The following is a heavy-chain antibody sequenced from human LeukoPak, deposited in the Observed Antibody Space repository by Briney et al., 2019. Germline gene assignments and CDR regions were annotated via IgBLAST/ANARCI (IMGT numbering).Heavy chain of an antibody. J-gene: IGHJ3*02. CDR3: ARERSRGYSLDAFDI. D-gene: IGHD5-18*01. Sequence: SETLSLTCAVYGGSFSGYYWSWIRQPPGKGLEWIGEINHSGSTYYNPSLKSRVTISVDTSKNQFSLKLSSVTAADTAVYYCARERSRGYSLDAFDIWGQGTMVTVSS. V-gene: IGHV4-34*01. CDR2: INHSGST. CDR1: GGSFSGYY.